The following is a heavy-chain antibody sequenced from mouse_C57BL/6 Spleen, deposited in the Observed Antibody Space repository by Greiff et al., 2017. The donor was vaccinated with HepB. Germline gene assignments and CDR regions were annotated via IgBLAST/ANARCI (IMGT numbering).Heavy chain of an antibody. Sequence: EVQLQQSGPELVKPGASVKMSCKASGYTFTDYNMHWVKQSHGKGLEWIGYINPNNGGTSYNQKFKGKATLTVNKASSTAYMELRSLTSEDSAVYYYARKAYDGYYGAMDYWGQGTSVTVSS. V-gene: IGHV1-22*01. J-gene: IGHJ4*01. CDR3: ARKAYDGYYGAMDY. CDR1: GYTFTDYN. D-gene: IGHD2-3*01. CDR2: INPNNGGT.